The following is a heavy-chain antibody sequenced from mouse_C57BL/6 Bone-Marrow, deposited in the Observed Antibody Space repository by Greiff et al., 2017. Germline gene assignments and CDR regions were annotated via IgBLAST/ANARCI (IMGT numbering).Heavy chain of an antibody. Sequence: VQLQQSGPELVKPGASVKISCKASGYSFTGYYMNWVKQSPEKSLEWIGEINPSTGGTTYNQKFKAKATLTVDKSSSTAYMQLKSLTSEDSAVYYCARFPYYYVYFDYWGQGTTLTVSS. CDR1: GYSFTGYY. CDR3: ARFPYYYVYFDY. V-gene: IGHV1-42*01. J-gene: IGHJ2*01. CDR2: INPSTGGT. D-gene: IGHD1-1*01.